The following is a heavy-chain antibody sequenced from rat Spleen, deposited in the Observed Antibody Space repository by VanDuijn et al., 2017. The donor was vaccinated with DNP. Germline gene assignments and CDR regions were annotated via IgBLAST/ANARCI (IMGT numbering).Heavy chain of an antibody. Sequence: EVQLVGSGGGLVQPGRSLKLSCAASGFTFSNYHMAWVRQAPTKGLEWVASISSDVTNTYYGNSVKGRFTISRDNAKRSLYLQMDSLRSEDTATYYCASHTYYGYDYFVYWGQGVMVTVSS. CDR2: ISSDVTNT. CDR3: ASHTYYGYDYFVY. V-gene: IGHV5-25*01. J-gene: IGHJ2*01. CDR1: GFTFSNYH. D-gene: IGHD1-9*01.